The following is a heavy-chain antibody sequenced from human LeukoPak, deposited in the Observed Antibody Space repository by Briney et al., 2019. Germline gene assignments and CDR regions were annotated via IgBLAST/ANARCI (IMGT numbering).Heavy chain of an antibody. D-gene: IGHD6-19*01. V-gene: IGHV3-7*01. CDR1: GFTFSSYW. CDR2: IKQDGSEK. Sequence: GGSLRLSFEASGFTFSSYWMSWFRQAPGKGLDWVANIKQDGSEKYYVDSVKGRFTISRDNAKNSLYLQMNSLRAEDTAVYCCRGSGHTYFDYWGQGTLVTVSS. J-gene: IGHJ4*02. CDR3: RGSGHTYFDY.